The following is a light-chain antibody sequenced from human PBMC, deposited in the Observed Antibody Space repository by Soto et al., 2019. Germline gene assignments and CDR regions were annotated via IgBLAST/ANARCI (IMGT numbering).Light chain of an antibody. CDR3: QQYCSSGT. CDR2: GAS. Sequence: EIELTQSPGTVSLSPGERATLSCRASQSVSSSYLAWYQQTPGHAPMLLIYGASNRATGIPDRFSGSGSGTYFTLTIIRLEPEDFAVYYCQQYCSSGTFGQGTKVDIK. CDR1: QSVSSSY. J-gene: IGKJ1*01. V-gene: IGKV3-20*01.